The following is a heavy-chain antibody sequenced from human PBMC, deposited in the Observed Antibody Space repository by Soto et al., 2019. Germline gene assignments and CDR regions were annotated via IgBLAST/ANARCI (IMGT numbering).Heavy chain of an antibody. CDR3: AGDAPPADY. CDR2: IRAYNGNT. Sequence: QVQLVQSGAEVKKPGASVKVSCKASGYTFTSYGISWVRQAPGQGLEWMGWIRAYNGNTNYAQKLQGRVTMTTDTSPSTAYMELRSLRSDGTALYYCAGDAPPADYWGQGTLVTVSS. CDR1: GYTFTSYG. J-gene: IGHJ4*02. V-gene: IGHV1-18*01.